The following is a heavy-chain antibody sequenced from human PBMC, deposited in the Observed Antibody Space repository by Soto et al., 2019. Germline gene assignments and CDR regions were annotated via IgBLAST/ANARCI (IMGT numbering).Heavy chain of an antibody. Sequence: LSCAASGFTFSSYGMHWIRQHPGKGLEWIGYIYYSGSTYYNPSLKSRVTISVDTSNNQFSLKLSSVTAADTALYYCARDIVPAVSMSGMDVWGQGTTVTVSS. CDR3: ARDIVPAVSMSGMDV. D-gene: IGHD2-2*01. CDR2: IYYSGST. J-gene: IGHJ6*02. V-gene: IGHV4-31*02. CDR1: GFTFSSYG.